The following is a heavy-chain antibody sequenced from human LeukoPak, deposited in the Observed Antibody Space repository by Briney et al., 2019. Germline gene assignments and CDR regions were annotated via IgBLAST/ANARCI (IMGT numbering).Heavy chain of an antibody. CDR1: GFTFSSYG. CDR2: ISGSGGST. CDR3: AKEVVRSSSWFGWYEDGNRSCWFDP. J-gene: IGHJ5*02. D-gene: IGHD6-13*01. Sequence: PGGSLRLSCAASGFTFSSYGMSWVRQAPGKGLEWVSAISGSGGSTYYADSVKGRFTISRDNSKNTLYLQMNSLRAEDTAVYYCAKEVVRSSSWFGWYEDGNRSCWFDPWGQGTLVTVSS. V-gene: IGHV3-23*01.